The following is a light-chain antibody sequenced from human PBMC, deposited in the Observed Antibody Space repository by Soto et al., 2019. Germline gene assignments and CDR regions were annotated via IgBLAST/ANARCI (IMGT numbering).Light chain of an antibody. CDR1: QSVTSD. CDR3: QQRTTRFS. J-gene: IGKJ2*01. CDR2: AAS. V-gene: IGKV3-11*01. Sequence: EIVLTQSPATLSLSPGERATLSCRASQSVTSDLAWYQQKPGQAPRLLIYAASTRATGVPDRFSGSGSGTDFTLTITSLEPEASAIYYRQQRTTRFSFGQGTKLEIK.